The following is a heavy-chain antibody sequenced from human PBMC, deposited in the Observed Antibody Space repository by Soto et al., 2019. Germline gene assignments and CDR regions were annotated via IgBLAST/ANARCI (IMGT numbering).Heavy chain of an antibody. CDR2: IYHSGST. J-gene: IGHJ6*02. CDR1: GGSISSSNW. D-gene: IGHD3-3*01. CDR3: ARGPLFYDFWSGYHPSGMDV. Sequence: SETLSLTCAVSGGSISSSNWWSLVRQPPGKGLEWIGEIYHSGSTNYNPSLKSRVTISVDKSKNQFSLKLSSVTAADTAVYYCARGPLFYDFWSGYHPSGMDVWGQGTTVTVSS. V-gene: IGHV4-4*02.